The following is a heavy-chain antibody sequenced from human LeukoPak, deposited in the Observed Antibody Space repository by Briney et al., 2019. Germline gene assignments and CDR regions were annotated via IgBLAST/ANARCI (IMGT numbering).Heavy chain of an antibody. D-gene: IGHD3-9*01. CDR2: IYYSGST. Sequence: SETLSLTCTVSGGSISSSSYYWGWIRQPPGKGLEWIGSIYYSGSTYYNPSPKSRVTISVDTSKNQFSLKLSSVTAADTAVYYCARQDLLTGRVYWFDPWGQGTLVTVSS. CDR1: GGSISSSSYY. CDR3: ARQDLLTGRVYWFDP. J-gene: IGHJ5*02. V-gene: IGHV4-39*01.